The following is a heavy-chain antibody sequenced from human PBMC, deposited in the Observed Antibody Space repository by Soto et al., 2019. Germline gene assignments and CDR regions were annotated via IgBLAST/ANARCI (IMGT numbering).Heavy chain of an antibody. CDR2: ISISSSYI. Sequence: PGGSLRLSCAASGFTFSSYSINWVRQAPGKGLEWVSSISISSSYIYYADSVKGRFTISRDNAKNSLYLQMNSLRAEDTAVYYCARDWGYYGSGARAFDYWGQGTLVTVSS. J-gene: IGHJ4*02. CDR3: ARDWGYYGSGARAFDY. D-gene: IGHD3-10*01. CDR1: GFTFSSYS. V-gene: IGHV3-21*01.